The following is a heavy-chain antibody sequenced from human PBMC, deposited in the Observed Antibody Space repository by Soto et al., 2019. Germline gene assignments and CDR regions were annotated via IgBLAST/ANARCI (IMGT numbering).Heavy chain of an antibody. D-gene: IGHD3-10*01. CDR1: GGSISSSSYY. CDR2: IYYSGST. V-gene: IGHV4-39*02. Sequence: SETLSLTCTVSGGSISSSSYYWGWIRQPPGKGLEWIGSIYYSGSTYYNPSLKSRVTISVDTSKNQFSLKLSSVTAADTAVYYCARDKRGYMVRGVIIHNWFDPWGQGTLVTVSS. CDR3: ARDKRGYMVRGVIIHNWFDP. J-gene: IGHJ5*02.